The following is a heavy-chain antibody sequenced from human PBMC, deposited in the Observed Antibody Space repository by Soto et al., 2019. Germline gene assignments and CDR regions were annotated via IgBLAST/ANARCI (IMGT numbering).Heavy chain of an antibody. J-gene: IGHJ3*02. CDR2: ISYDGSNE. CDR3: ARAKRDSSGWYLVAFDI. Sequence: QVQLVESGGGVVQPGRSLRLSCAASGFTFSSYAMHWVRQAPGKGLEWVAVISYDGSNEYYADSVKGRFTISRDNSKNTLYLQMNSLRAEDTAVYYCARAKRDSSGWYLVAFDIWGQGTMVTVSS. D-gene: IGHD6-19*01. V-gene: IGHV3-30-3*01. CDR1: GFTFSSYA.